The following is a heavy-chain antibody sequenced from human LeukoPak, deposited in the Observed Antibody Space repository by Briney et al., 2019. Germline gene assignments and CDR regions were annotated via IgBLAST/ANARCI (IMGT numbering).Heavy chain of an antibody. Sequence: PGGSLRLSCAASGFSFKSYAMNWVRQAPGKGLEWVSSISESGDSTHYADSVKGRFTISRDNAKNSLYLQMNSLRAEDTAVYYCARASYCSSTSCYPYYYYYMDVWGKGTTVTVSS. CDR3: ARASYCSSTSCYPYYYYYMDV. CDR1: GFSFKSYA. D-gene: IGHD2-2*01. CDR2: ISESGDST. J-gene: IGHJ6*03. V-gene: IGHV3-23*01.